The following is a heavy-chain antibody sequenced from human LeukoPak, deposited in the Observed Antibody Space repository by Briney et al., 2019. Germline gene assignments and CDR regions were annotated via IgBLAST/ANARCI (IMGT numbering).Heavy chain of an antibody. CDR3: ARGGVGASLDY. CDR2: IYYSGST. CDR1: GGSISSSSYY. Sequence: SETPSLTCTVSGGSISSSSYYWGWIRQPPGKGLEWIGSIYYSGSTYYNPSLKSRVTISVDTSKNQFSLKLSSETAADTAVYYCARGGVGASLDYWGQGTLVTVSS. J-gene: IGHJ4*02. V-gene: IGHV4-39*07. D-gene: IGHD1-26*01.